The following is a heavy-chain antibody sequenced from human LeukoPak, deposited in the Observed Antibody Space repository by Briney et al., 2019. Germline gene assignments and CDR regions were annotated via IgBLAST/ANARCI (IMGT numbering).Heavy chain of an antibody. CDR3: ARKGSSWYDGWIDP. Sequence: PSETLSLTCTVSGGSISSYYWSWIRQPPGKGLEWIGYIYYSGSTNYNPSLKSRVTISVDASKNQFSLKLSSVTAADTAVYYCARKGSSWYDGWIDPWGQGTLVTVSS. CDR2: IYYSGST. CDR1: GGSISSYY. D-gene: IGHD6-13*01. J-gene: IGHJ5*02. V-gene: IGHV4-59*08.